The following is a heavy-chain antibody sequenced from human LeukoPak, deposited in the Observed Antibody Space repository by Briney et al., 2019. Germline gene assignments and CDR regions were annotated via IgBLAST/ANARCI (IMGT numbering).Heavy chain of an antibody. CDR1: GFTFSSYS. CDR3: ARGANSGWYAEYFQH. J-gene: IGHJ1*01. V-gene: IGHV3-7*01. Sequence: PGGSLRLSCAASGFTFSSYSMNWVRQAPGKGLEWVANIKQDGSEKYYVDSVKGRFTISRDNAKNSLYLQMNSLRAEDTAVYYCARGANSGWYAEYFQHWGQGTLVTVSS. D-gene: IGHD6-19*01. CDR2: IKQDGSEK.